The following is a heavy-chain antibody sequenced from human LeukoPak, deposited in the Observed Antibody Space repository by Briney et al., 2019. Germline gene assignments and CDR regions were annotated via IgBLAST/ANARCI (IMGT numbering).Heavy chain of an antibody. Sequence: SGGSLRLSCAASGFTFNSYAMSWVRQAPGKGLEWVSGISSGGNTYYADSVKGRFTISRDNSENTLNLQMNSLRAEDTAIYYCAKARAGDITAAFNYWGQGTLVTVSS. CDR1: GFTFNSYA. D-gene: IGHD6-13*01. CDR3: AKARAGDITAAFNY. CDR2: ISSGGNT. V-gene: IGHV3-23*01. J-gene: IGHJ4*02.